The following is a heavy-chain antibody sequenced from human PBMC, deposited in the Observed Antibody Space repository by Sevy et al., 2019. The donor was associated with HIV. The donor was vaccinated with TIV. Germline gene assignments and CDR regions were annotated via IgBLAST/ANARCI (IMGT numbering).Heavy chain of an antibody. J-gene: IGHJ6*02. D-gene: IGHD5-18*01. V-gene: IGHV1-2*06. CDR3: EVTADIWGV. CDR2: INTYSGGT. Sequence: ASVKVSWKTSGYTFTAFYMHWVRQASGQGLEWVGRINTYSGGTNYAQKFQGRVTMTRDTSTSTAYMELNGLMSDDTAVYYCEVTADIWGVWGQGTTVTVSS. CDR1: GYTFTAFY.